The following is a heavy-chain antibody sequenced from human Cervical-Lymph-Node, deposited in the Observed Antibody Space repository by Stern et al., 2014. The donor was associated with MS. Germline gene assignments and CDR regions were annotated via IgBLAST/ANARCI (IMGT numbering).Heavy chain of an antibody. CDR3: ATATAVQARFWFDP. CDR1: GYSFTGYF. D-gene: IGHD6-13*01. CDR2: INPNRGAT. J-gene: IGHJ5*02. Sequence: VHLVESGAEVKKPGASVKVSCKASGYSFTGYFMHWVRQAPGQGLEWMGWINPNRGATDFAQKFQGRVTMTRDTSISTAYMELNSLRSDDTAVYYCATATAVQARFWFDPWGQGTLVIVSS. V-gene: IGHV1-2*02.